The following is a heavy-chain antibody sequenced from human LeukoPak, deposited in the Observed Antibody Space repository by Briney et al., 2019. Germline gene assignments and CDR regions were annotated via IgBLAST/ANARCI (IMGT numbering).Heavy chain of an antibody. CDR1: GFTFSSYA. Sequence: GGSLRLSCAASGFTFSSYAMSWVRKAPGKGLELVSAISGSGGSTYYADSVKGRFTISRDNSKNTLYLQMNSLRAEDTAVYYCAKPPAMVRGVIINYFDYWGQGTLVTVSS. V-gene: IGHV3-23*01. CDR3: AKPPAMVRGVIINYFDY. D-gene: IGHD3-10*01. J-gene: IGHJ4*02. CDR2: ISGSGGST.